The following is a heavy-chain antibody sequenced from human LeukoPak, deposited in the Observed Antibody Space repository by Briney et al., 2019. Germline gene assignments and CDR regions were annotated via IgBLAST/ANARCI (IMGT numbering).Heavy chain of an antibody. CDR3: ARRLLTGGFDI. J-gene: IGHJ3*02. D-gene: IGHD1-26*01. CDR1: GYSFTSCW. V-gene: IGHV5-51*01. CDR2: LSPGDAHS. Sequence: AASLKISSKGSGYSFTSCWIDWVRQVPGKRLEWMGLLSPGDAHSIYSPSFQGRVTFSDDKSISTAYLQWGSLRAADTAMYYCARRLLTGGFDIWGQGTMVTVSS.